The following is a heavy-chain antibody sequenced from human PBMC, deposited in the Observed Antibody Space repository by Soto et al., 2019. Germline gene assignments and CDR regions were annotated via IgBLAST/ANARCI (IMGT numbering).Heavy chain of an antibody. CDR2: IIPIFGTA. CDR3: ARDPPGYYGSGSDNLGA. V-gene: IGHV1-69*01. D-gene: IGHD3-10*01. Sequence: QVQLVQSGAEVKKPGSSVKVSCKASGGTFSSYAISWVRQAPGQGLEWMGGIIPIFGTANYAQKFQGRVTITADESTSTAYMELSSLRSEDTAVYYCARDPPGYYGSGSDNLGAWGQGTLVTVSS. CDR1: GGTFSSYA. J-gene: IGHJ5*02.